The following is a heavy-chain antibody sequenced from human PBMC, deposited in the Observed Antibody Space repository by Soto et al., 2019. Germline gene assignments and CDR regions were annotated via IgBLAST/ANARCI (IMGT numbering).Heavy chain of an antibody. D-gene: IGHD5-12*01. J-gene: IGHJ4*02. Sequence: QVQLVQSGAEVKKPGSSVKVSCKASGGTFSTYDICWVRQAPGQGLEWLGGIIPLFGTANYSQKFQGRATIIADESTRTAYMELRRLRSEDTAVYYCAINEGTDGYKFAYWGQGTLVTVSS. CDR2: IIPLFGTA. CDR1: GGTFSTYD. V-gene: IGHV1-69*01. CDR3: AINEGTDGYKFAY.